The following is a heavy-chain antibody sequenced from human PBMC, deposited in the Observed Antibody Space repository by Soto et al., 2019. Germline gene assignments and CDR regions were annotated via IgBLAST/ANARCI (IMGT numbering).Heavy chain of an antibody. Sequence: GGSLRLSCAASGFTFSSYGMHWVRQAPGKGLEWVAVIWYDGSNKYYADSVKGRFTISRDNSKNTLYLQMNSLRAEDTAVYYCARDHRLEWLSLYYYGMDVWGQGTT. D-gene: IGHD3-3*01. V-gene: IGHV3-33*01. J-gene: IGHJ6*02. CDR3: ARDHRLEWLSLYYYGMDV. CDR2: IWYDGSNK. CDR1: GFTFSSYG.